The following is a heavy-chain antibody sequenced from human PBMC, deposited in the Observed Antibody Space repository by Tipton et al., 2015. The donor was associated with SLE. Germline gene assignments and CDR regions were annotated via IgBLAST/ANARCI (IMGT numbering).Heavy chain of an antibody. CDR3: ARDLSILWKGAFDI. Sequence: TLSLTCTVSGGSINSYYWSWIRQPPGKGLEWIGYIYYSGSTNYNPSLKSRVTISVDTSKNQFSLKLSSVTAADTAVYYCARDLSILWKGAFDIWGQGTMVTVSS. D-gene: IGHD2-21*01. V-gene: IGHV4-59*01. CDR1: GGSINSYY. CDR2: IYYSGST. J-gene: IGHJ3*02.